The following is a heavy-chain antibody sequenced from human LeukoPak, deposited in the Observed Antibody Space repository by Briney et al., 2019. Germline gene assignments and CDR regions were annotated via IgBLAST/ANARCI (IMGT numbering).Heavy chain of an antibody. Sequence: KPSETLSLTCTVSGGSISSYYWSWIRQPPGKGLEWIGYIYYSGSTNYNPSLKSRVTISVDTSKNQFSLKLSSVTAADTAVYYCARLITGTTFDYWGQGTLVTVSS. CDR1: GGSISSYY. CDR3: ARLITGTTFDY. D-gene: IGHD1-7*01. J-gene: IGHJ4*02. V-gene: IGHV4-59*08. CDR2: IYYSGST.